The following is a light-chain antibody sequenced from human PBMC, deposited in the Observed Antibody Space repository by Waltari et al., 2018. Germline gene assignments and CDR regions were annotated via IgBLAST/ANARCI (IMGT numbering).Light chain of an antibody. CDR2: GAS. V-gene: IGKV3-15*01. Sequence: DREVTQSRATLSLSPGERATLSCRASQNVSKNLAWYQQKPGQAPRLLIYGASSRPTAILDRFTGRASGTDFTLTINSLQSEDFGVYYCQSYPTWICTFGRAPKVE. CDR3: QSYPTWICT. J-gene: IGKJ1*01. CDR1: QNVSKN.